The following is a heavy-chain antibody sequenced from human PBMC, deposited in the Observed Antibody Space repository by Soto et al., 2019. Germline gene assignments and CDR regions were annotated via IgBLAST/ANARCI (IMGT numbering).Heavy chain of an antibody. CDR1: GGSLSRSPYY. CDR2: IHYSGNT. Sequence: PSETLSLTCTVSGGSLSRSPYYCGWIRRPPGKGLEFMGSIHYSGNTYYNPSLKSRVTLSVDTSKNQFSLKVTSVTATDTGLYYCSRRAPEGFDPWGQGTLVTVSS. V-gene: IGHV4-39*01. J-gene: IGHJ5*02. CDR3: SRRAPEGFDP.